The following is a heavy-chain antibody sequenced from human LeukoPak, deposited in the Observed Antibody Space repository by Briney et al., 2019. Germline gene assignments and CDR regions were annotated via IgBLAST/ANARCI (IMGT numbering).Heavy chain of an antibody. D-gene: IGHD6-6*01. Sequence: GGSLRPSCAASGFTFSSYWMSWVRQAPGKGLEWVANIKQDGSERYYVDSVKGRFTISRDNAKNSLYLQMNSLRAEDTAVYYCARIGLGIAARPSWCWGQGTLVTVSS. J-gene: IGHJ4*02. CDR1: GFTFSSYW. CDR3: ARIGLGIAARPSWC. CDR2: IKQDGSER. V-gene: IGHV3-7*01.